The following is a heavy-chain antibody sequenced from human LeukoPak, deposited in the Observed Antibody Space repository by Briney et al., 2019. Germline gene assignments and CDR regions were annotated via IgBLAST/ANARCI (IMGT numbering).Heavy chain of an antibody. J-gene: IGHJ6*03. CDR1: GFTVSSNY. V-gene: IGHV3-53*01. CDR3: ARVPRSYYYYYYMDV. Sequence: GGSLRLSCAASGFTVSSNYMSWVRQAPGKGLEWVSVIYSGGSTYYADSVKGRFTISRDNSKNTLYLQMNSLRAEDTAVYYCARVPRSYYYYYYMDVWGKGTTVTVSS. CDR2: IYSGGST.